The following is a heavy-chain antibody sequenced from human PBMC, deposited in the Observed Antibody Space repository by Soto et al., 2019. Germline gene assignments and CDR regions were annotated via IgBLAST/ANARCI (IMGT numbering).Heavy chain of an antibody. V-gene: IGHV4-31*03. CDR2: IYYSGST. J-gene: IGHJ6*02. CDR1: GGSISSGGYY. Sequence: SETLSLTCTVSGGSISSGGYYWSWIRQHPGKGLEWIGYIYYSGSTYYNPSLKSRVTISVDTSENQFSLKLSSVTAADTAVYYCARRGEPRRYSSSWYPRNYYYYGMDVWGQGTTVTVSS. CDR3: ARRGEPRRYSSSWYPRNYYYYGMDV. D-gene: IGHD6-13*01.